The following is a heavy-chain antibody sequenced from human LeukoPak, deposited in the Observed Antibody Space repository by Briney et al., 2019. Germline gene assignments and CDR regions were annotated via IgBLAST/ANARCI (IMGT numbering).Heavy chain of an antibody. J-gene: IGHJ3*02. CDR3: ARDDEEAWGVVVPAAFDAFDI. D-gene: IGHD2-2*01. Sequence: RSLRLSCAASGFTFSSYAMHWVRQAPGKGLEWVAVISYDGSNKYYADSVKGRFTISRDNSKNTLYLQMNSLRAEDTAVYYCARDDEEAWGVVVPAAFDAFDIWGQGTMVTVSS. CDR1: GFTFSSYA. CDR2: ISYDGSNK. V-gene: IGHV3-30-3*01.